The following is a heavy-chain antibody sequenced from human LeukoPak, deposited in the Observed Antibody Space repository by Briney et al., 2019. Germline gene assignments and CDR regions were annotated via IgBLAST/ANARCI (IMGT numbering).Heavy chain of an antibody. CDR2: INPNTGDT. CDR3: ATTTAF. J-gene: IGHJ4*01. V-gene: IGHV1-2*06. CDR1: GYNFTDQY. D-gene: IGHD1-14*01. Sequence: ASVTVSCKTSGYNFTDQYVYWVRQAPGQGLEWMGRINPNTGDTTYSQKFQGRVTMTRVTSIRTAYLKLNSLRSDDTAAYFCATTTAFWGPGTPVTVSS.